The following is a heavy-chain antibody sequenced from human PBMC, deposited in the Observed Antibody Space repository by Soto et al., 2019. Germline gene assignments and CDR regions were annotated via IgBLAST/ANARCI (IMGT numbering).Heavy chain of an antibody. Sequence: SETLSLTCTVSGHSISTSSYFWGWIRQPPGKGLEWIGTIHYSGSTYHNRSPKSRVTLSVDTSRNQFSLRLSSVTAADTAVYYCARSSSSSDFLDYYYYGMDVWGQGTTVTVS. CDR2: IHYSGST. D-gene: IGHD6-6*01. CDR3: ARSSSSSDFLDYYYYGMDV. CDR1: GHSISTSSYF. V-gene: IGHV4-39*01. J-gene: IGHJ6*02.